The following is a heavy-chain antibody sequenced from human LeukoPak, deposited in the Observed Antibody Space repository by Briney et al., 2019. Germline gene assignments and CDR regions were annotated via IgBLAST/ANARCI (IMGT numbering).Heavy chain of an antibody. Sequence: PSETLSLTCTASGGSFSSYYWSWIRQPPGKGLEWIGYIYYSGSTNYNPSLKSRVTISVDTSKNQFSLKLNSVTAADTAVYYCARDRSGYSSGWYFIDIWGQGTMVNVSS. CDR1: GGSFSSYY. V-gene: IGHV4-59*01. CDR3: ARDRSGYSSGWYFIDI. J-gene: IGHJ3*02. CDR2: IYYSGST. D-gene: IGHD6-19*01.